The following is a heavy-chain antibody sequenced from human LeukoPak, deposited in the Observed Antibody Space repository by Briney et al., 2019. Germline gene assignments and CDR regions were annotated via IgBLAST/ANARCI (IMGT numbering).Heavy chain of an antibody. V-gene: IGHV3-30*18. J-gene: IGHJ6*02. Sequence: QPGGSLRLSCAASGFTFSSYGMHWVRQAPGKGLEWVAVISYDGSNKYYADSVKGRFTISRDNSKNTLYLQMNSLRAEDTAVYYCAKSTYSSGWGDGMDVWGQGTTVTVSS. CDR2: ISYDGSNK. CDR3: AKSTYSSGWGDGMDV. D-gene: IGHD6-19*01. CDR1: GFTFSSYG.